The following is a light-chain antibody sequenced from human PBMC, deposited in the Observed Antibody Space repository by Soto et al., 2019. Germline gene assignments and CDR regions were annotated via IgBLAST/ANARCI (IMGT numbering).Light chain of an antibody. J-gene: IGLJ1*01. CDR3: QSYDSSRSGGV. V-gene: IGLV1-40*01. CDR1: SSNIGARYD. CDR2: GDF. Sequence: QSVLTQPPSVSGAPEQRVTISCTGRSSNIGARYDVHWYQHLPGTAPKLLIYGDFNRPSGVPDRFAGSRSGTSASLAITGLQAEEEADDDCQSYDSSRSGGVFGTGTKLTVL.